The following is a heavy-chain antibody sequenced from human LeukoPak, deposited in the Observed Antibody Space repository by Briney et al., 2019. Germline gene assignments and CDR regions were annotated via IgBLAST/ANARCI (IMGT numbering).Heavy chain of an antibody. Sequence: ASVKVSCKASGYTFTSYDINWVRQATGQGLEWMGWMNPNSGNTGYAQKFQGRVTMTRNTSISTAYMELSSLRSEDTAVYYCARRRYSSSARRLSYNWFDPWGQGTLVTASS. CDR2: MNPNSGNT. D-gene: IGHD6-6*01. V-gene: IGHV1-8*01. J-gene: IGHJ5*02. CDR3: ARRRYSSSARRLSYNWFDP. CDR1: GYTFTSYD.